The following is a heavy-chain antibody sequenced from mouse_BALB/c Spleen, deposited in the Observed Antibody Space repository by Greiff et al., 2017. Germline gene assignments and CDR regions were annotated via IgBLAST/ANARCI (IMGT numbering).Heavy chain of an antibody. Sequence: QVQLQQSGAELVRPGTSVKVSCKASGYAFTNYLIEWVKQRPGQGLEWIGVINPGSGGTNYNEKFKGKATLTADKSSSTAYMQLSSLTSDDSAVYFCARDYYGSSYGRFDYWGQGTTLAVSS. V-gene: IGHV1-54*01. CDR1: GYAFTNYL. D-gene: IGHD1-1*01. J-gene: IGHJ2*01. CDR2: INPGSGGT. CDR3: ARDYYGSSYGRFDY.